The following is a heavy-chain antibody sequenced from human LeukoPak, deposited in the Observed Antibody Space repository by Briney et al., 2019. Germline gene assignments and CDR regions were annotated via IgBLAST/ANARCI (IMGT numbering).Heavy chain of an antibody. CDR3: APEGGSSYDY. Sequence: PGGSLRLACAASGFTFRSYWMHWVRQVPGKGLVWVSRINSDGSIADYADAVKGRFTISRDNARNTLYLEMNSLRAEDTALYFCAPEGGSSYDYWGQGTLVTVSS. CDR2: INSDGSIA. V-gene: IGHV3-74*01. J-gene: IGHJ4*02. CDR1: GFTFRSYW. D-gene: IGHD5-18*01.